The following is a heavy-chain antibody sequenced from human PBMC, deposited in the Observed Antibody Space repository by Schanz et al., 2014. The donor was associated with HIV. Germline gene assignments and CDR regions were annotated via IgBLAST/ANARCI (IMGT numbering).Heavy chain of an antibody. J-gene: IGHJ3*01. Sequence: QVQLQQWGAGLLKPSETLSLTCSVSASSDSINSHKWSWIRQPPGKGLEWIGYIYYSGSTNYNPSLKSRVTMSADPSRNQFSLELTSVTMADTAMYFCAREWSGFDFWGHGTMVTVSS. CDR2: IYYSGST. CDR3: AREWSGFDF. D-gene: IGHD3-3*01. CDR1: ASSDSINSHK. V-gene: IGHV4-59*11.